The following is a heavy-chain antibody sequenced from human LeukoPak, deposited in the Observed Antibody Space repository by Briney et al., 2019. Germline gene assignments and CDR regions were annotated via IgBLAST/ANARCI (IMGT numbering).Heavy chain of an antibody. CDR2: ISGSGGST. CDR1: GFIISSNT. CDR3: LKERSFIVDVSQWDSDY. D-gene: IGHD2-15*01. V-gene: IGHV3-23*01. Sequence: PGGSLSLSCAVSGFIISSNTINSVCQAPGKGLEWVSTISGSGGSTYYADSVKGRFTISRDNSKNTVYLQMNNLRAEDTAVYSSLKERSFIVDVSQWDSDYCGQGTLVTVSS. J-gene: IGHJ4*02.